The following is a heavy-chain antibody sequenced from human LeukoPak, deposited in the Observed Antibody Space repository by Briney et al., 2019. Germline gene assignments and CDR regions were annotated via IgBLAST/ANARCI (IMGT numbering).Heavy chain of an antibody. Sequence: QTGGSLRLSCAASGFTFSSYAMSWVRQAPGKGLEWVSDISGSGGSTYYADSVKGRFTISRDNSKNTLYLQMNSLRAEDTAVYYCAKGNIVVVVAASHYFDYWGQGTLVTVSS. J-gene: IGHJ4*02. V-gene: IGHV3-23*01. D-gene: IGHD2-15*01. CDR2: ISGSGGST. CDR1: GFTFSSYA. CDR3: AKGNIVVVVAASHYFDY.